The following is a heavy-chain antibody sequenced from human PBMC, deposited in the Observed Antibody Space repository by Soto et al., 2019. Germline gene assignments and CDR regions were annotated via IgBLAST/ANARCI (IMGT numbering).Heavy chain of an antibody. Sequence: QVQLVESGGGVVQPGRSLRLSCAASGFSFSSYGMHWVRQSPGKGLQWVAVIWYDGSNKYYADSVKGRFTISRDNSKNPLYLQMNTLRAEDTAVYYCARASSGYYLATLGYWGQGTLVTVSS. CDR3: ARASSGYYLATLGY. CDR1: GFSFSSYG. J-gene: IGHJ4*02. CDR2: IWYDGSNK. V-gene: IGHV3-33*01. D-gene: IGHD3-22*01.